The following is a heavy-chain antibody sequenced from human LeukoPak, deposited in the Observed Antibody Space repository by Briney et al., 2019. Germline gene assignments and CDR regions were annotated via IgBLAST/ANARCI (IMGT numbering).Heavy chain of an antibody. V-gene: IGHV4-34*01. CDR1: GGSFSGYY. D-gene: IGHD6-6*01. CDR3: AGAYSSSAVVVY. J-gene: IGHJ4*02. Sequence: SETLSLTCAVYGGSFSGYYWSWIRQPPGKGLEWIGEINHSGSTNYNPSLKSRVTISVDTSKNQFSLKLSSVTAADTAVYYCAGAYSSSAVVVYWGQGTLVTVSS. CDR2: INHSGST.